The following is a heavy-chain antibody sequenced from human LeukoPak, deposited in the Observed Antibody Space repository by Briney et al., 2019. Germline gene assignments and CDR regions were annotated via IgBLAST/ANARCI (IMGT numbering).Heavy chain of an antibody. CDR1: GGSISSYY. J-gene: IGHJ3*02. CDR2: IYYSGST. V-gene: IGHV4-59*08. CDR3: ASRGITMVRGVIDAFDI. Sequence: PSETLSLTCTVSGGSISSYYWSWIRQPPGKGLEWIGYIYYSGSTNYNPSLKSRVTISVDTSKNQFSLKLSSVTAADTAVYYCASRGITMVRGVIDAFDIWGQGTMVTVSS. D-gene: IGHD3-10*01.